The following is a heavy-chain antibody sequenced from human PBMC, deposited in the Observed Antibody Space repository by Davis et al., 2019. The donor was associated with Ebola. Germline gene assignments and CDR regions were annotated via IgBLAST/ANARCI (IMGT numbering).Heavy chain of an antibody. Sequence: GGSLRLSCAASGFTFSSYWMSWVRQAPGKGLEWVSTLSATGSHSYYADSVRGRFTISRDNSKSTLYLQMSSLRDEDTAVYYCAKQGSWNYWDWGQGTLLTVSS. CDR1: GFTFSSYW. J-gene: IGHJ4*02. CDR3: AKQGSWNYWD. V-gene: IGHV3-23*01. CDR2: LSATGSHS. D-gene: IGHD6-13*01.